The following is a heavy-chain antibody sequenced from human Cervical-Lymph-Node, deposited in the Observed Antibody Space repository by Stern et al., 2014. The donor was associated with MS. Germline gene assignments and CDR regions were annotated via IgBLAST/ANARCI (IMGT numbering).Heavy chain of an antibody. V-gene: IGHV4-59*01. CDR3: AREGEYCSGSRCYPFLDY. CDR2: IYHTGSV. J-gene: IGHJ4*02. CDR1: GGSLRSYY. D-gene: IGHD2-15*01. Sequence: QVQLQESGPGLVKPSETLSLTCTVSGGSLRSYYWNWIRQAPGKGLEWLGVIYHTGSVNYNPSRSSRVAMSVDTSKNQFSLTVSSVTAADTAVYYCAREGEYCSGSRCYPFLDYWGQGTLVTVSS.